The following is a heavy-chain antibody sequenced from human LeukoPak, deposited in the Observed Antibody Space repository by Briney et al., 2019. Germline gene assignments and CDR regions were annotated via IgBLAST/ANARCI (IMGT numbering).Heavy chain of an antibody. V-gene: IGHV4-4*07. CDR2: IYTSGST. D-gene: IGHD3-3*01. Sequence: SETLSLTCTVSGGSISSYYWSWIRQPAGKGLEWIGRIYTSGSTNYNPSLKSRVTISVDTSKNQFSLKLSSVTAADTAVYYCARLIRRTIFGVVIHDAFDIWGQGTMVTVSS. CDR3: ARLIRRTIFGVVIHDAFDI. J-gene: IGHJ3*02. CDR1: GGSISSYY.